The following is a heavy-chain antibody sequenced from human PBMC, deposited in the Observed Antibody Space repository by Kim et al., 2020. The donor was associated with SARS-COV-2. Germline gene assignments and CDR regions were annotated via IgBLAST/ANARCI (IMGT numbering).Heavy chain of an antibody. CDR3: ARDYYYGVDV. CDR1: GDSVSNKNAA. V-gene: IGHV6-1*01. CDR2: TYYRSKWYN. Sequence: SQTLSLTCVISGDSVSNKNAAWNWIRQSPSRGLEWLGKTYYRSKWYNDFAVSVKSRITINPDTSKNQFSLQLNSVTPEDTAVYYCARDYYYGVDVWGQGTTVTVSS. J-gene: IGHJ6*02.